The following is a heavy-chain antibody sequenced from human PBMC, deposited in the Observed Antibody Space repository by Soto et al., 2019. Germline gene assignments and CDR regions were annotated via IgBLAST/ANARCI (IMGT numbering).Heavy chain of an antibody. J-gene: IGHJ4*02. V-gene: IGHV1-18*04. D-gene: IGHD6-13*01. CDR2: ISGYNANT. CDR3: AGDFYPLAYYFDY. CDR1: GYTFTNHG. Sequence: ASVKVSCKASGYTFTNHGISWVRQAPGQWLEGVGWISGYNANTKYAQKFQGRVTISTDTSTNTADMELMSLSSDDTTAYYCAGDFYPLAYYFDYWGQGTLVTVSS.